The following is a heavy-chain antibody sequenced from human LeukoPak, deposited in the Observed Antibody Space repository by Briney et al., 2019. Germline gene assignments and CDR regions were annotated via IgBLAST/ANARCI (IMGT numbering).Heavy chain of an antibody. CDR2: ISYDGSNK. D-gene: IGHD3-3*01. Sequence: GGSLRLSCVASGFTFSSYAMHWVRQAPGKGLEWVAVISYDGSNKYDADSVKGRFTISRDNSKNTLYLQMNSLRAEGTAVYYCARDREADFWSGYSTIDYWGQGTLVTVSS. J-gene: IGHJ4*02. V-gene: IGHV3-30-3*01. CDR3: ARDREADFWSGYSTIDY. CDR1: GFTFSSYA.